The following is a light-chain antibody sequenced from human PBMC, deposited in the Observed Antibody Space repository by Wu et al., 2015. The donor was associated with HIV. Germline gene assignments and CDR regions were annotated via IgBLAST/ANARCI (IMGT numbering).Light chain of an antibody. CDR1: QGISSA. V-gene: IGKV1-13*02. Sequence: AIQLTQSPSSLSASVGDRVTITCRASQGISSALAWYQQEPGKAPKLLIYDASSLESGVPSRFSGSGSGTDFTLTISSLQPEDFATYYCQQFNSYRYTFGQGTKLEIK. CDR2: DAS. J-gene: IGKJ2*01. CDR3: QQFNSYRYT.